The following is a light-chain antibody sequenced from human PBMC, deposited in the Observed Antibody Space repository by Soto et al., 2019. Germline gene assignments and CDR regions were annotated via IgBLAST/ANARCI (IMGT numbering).Light chain of an antibody. Sequence: DFVMTQSPDSLAVSLGERATINCKSSQSVLYSSNNKNYLTWYQHKPGQPPKLLISWASARESGVPDRFSGSGSGTDFTLTISSLQAEDVAVYYCQQYYATPWTFGQGTKVEIK. CDR2: WAS. V-gene: IGKV4-1*01. CDR3: QQYYATPWT. J-gene: IGKJ1*01. CDR1: QSVLYSSNNKNY.